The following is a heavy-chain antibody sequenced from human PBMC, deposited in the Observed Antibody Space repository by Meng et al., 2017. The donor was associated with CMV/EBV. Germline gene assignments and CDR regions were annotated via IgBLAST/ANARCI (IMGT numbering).Heavy chain of an antibody. CDR3: ARGDDDNNGPNY. D-gene: IGHD3-22*01. Sequence: ACAASGFTVTSTYVSWVRQAPGEGLGVVSVIYIGGTTYYADSVKGRFTISRDNSKNTLFLQMNSLRGEDTAVYYCARGDDDNNGPNYWGQGTLVTVSS. CDR2: IYIGGTT. J-gene: IGHJ4*02. V-gene: IGHV3-53*01. CDR1: GFTVTSTY.